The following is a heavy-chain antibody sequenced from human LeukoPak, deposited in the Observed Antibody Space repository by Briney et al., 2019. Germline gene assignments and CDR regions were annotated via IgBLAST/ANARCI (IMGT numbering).Heavy chain of an antibody. D-gene: IGHD5-18*01. CDR3: ARCGYSYGGGYYYYYMDV. CDR1: GGSISSSSYY. CDR2: IYYSGST. Sequence: SETLSLTCTVSGGSISSSSYYWGWIRQPPGKGLEWIGSIYYSGSTYYNPSLKSRVTISVDTSKNQFSLKLSSVTAADTAVYYCARCGYSYGGGYYYYYMDVWGKGTTVTVSS. J-gene: IGHJ6*03. V-gene: IGHV4-39*07.